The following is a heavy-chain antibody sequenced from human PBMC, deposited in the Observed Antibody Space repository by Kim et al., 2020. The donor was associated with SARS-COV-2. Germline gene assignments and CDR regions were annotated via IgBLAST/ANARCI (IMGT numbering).Heavy chain of an antibody. CDR2: RT. J-gene: IGHJ4*02. Sequence: RTKYAESGKCRFASSRDDSRNTVYLQMNSVRAEDTAVYFCAREPSTYFDYWGQGTLVTVSS. V-gene: IGHV3-66*01. CDR3: AREPSTYFDY.